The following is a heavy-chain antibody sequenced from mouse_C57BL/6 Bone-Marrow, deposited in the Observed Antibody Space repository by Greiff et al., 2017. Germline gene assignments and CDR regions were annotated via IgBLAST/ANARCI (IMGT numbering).Heavy chain of an antibody. D-gene: IGHD1-1*01. CDR2: ISSGSSTI. V-gene: IGHV5-17*01. CDR1: GFTFSDYG. Sequence: EVKLVESGGGLVKPGGSLKLSCAASGFTFSDYGMHWVRQAPEQGLEWVAYISSGSSTIYYADTVKGRFTISSDNAKNTLFLQMTSLRSEDTAMYYCARDYGSSPYYFDYWGQGTTLTVSS. CDR3: ARDYGSSPYYFDY. J-gene: IGHJ2*01.